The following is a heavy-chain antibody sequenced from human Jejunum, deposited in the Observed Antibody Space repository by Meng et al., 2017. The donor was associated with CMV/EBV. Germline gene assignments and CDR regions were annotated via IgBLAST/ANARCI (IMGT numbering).Heavy chain of an antibody. CDR3: ARIAGGSALDH. J-gene: IGHJ5*02. D-gene: IGHD3-10*01. CDR1: GDSIRSHY. CDR2: IYYSGSA. Sequence: CTVSGDSIRSHYWSWIRQPPGKGLEWMGYIYYSGSATYSPSLRSRITISVDTSKNQFSLNLRSVTAADTAMYFCARIAGGSALDHWGQGTLVTVSS. V-gene: IGHV4-59*11.